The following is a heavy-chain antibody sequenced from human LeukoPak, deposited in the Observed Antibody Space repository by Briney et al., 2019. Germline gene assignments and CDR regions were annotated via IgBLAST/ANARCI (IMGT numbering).Heavy chain of an antibody. CDR2: IYYSGST. CDR3: ARLKWEPPSEYYFDY. V-gene: IGHV4-31*01. J-gene: IGHJ4*02. D-gene: IGHD1-26*01. Sequence: TLSLTCTVSGGSISSGGYYWSWIRQHPGKGLEWIGYIYYSGSTYYNPSLKSPVTISVDTSKNQFSLKVSSMTAADTAVYYCARLKWEPPSEYYFDYWGQGTLVTVSS. CDR1: GGSISSGGYY.